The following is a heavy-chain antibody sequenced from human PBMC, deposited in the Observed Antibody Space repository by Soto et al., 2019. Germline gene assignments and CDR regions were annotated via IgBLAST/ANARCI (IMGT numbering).Heavy chain of an antibody. CDR2: ISYDGSNK. CDR1: GFTFSSYA. Sequence: QVQLVESGGGVVQPGRSLRLSCAASGFTFSSYAMPWVRQAPGKGLEWVAVISYDGSNKYYADSVKGRFTISRDNSKNTLYLQMNSLRPEDTAVYYCARATSGWYKDAFDIWGQGTMVTVSS. CDR3: ARATSGWYKDAFDI. J-gene: IGHJ3*02. D-gene: IGHD6-19*01. V-gene: IGHV3-30-3*01.